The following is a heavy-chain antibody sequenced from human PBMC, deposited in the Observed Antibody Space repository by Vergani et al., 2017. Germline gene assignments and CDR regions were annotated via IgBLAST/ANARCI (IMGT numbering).Heavy chain of an antibody. CDR1: GYTFTGYY. D-gene: IGHD3-9*01. CDR3: ARDGFYDILTGYYLYYYGMDV. J-gene: IGHJ6*02. CDR2: IIPIFGTA. Sequence: QVQLVQSGAEVKKPGASVKVSCKASGYTFTGYYMHWVRQAPGQGLEWMGGIIPIFGTANYAQKFQGRVTITADESTSTAYMELSSLRSDDTAVYYCARDGFYDILTGYYLYYYGMDVWGQGP. V-gene: IGHV1-69*01.